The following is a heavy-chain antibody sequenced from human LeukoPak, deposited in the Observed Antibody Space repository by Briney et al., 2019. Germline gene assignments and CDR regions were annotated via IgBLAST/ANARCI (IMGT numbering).Heavy chain of an antibody. D-gene: IGHD3-10*01. CDR2: IRYDRSNK. J-gene: IGHJ3*02. CDR1: GFTFSSYG. V-gene: IGHV3-30*02. Sequence: QAGGSLRLSCAASGFTFSSYGMHWVRQAPGKGLEWVAFIRYDRSNKYYADSMKGRFTISRDNSKNTLYLQMNSLRAEDTAVYYCAGELLSPYAFDIWGQGTMVTVSS. CDR3: AGELLSPYAFDI.